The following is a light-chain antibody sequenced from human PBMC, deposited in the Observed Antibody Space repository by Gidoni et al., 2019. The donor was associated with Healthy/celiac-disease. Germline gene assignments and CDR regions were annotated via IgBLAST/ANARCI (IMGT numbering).Light chain of an antibody. V-gene: IGKV3-11*01. Sequence: EIVLTQYPATLSLSPGERATLSCRASQSVSSYLAWYQQKPGQAPRLLIYDASNRATGIPARFSGSGSGTDFTLTISSLEPEDFAVYYCQQRSNWPPESSFXQXTKLEIK. J-gene: IGKJ2*04. CDR3: QQRSNWPPESS. CDR2: DAS. CDR1: QSVSSY.